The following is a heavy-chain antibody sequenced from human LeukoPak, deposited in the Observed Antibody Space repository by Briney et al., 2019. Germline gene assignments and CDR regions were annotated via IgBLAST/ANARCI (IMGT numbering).Heavy chain of an antibody. J-gene: IGHJ4*02. D-gene: IGHD4-17*01. V-gene: IGHV4-39*07. CDR3: ARVDYGDPYYFDY. CDR2: IYYGGST. Sequence: SETLSLTCTVSGDSISSYYWGWIRQPPGKGLEWIGTIYYGGSTYYNPSLKSRVTISVDTSKNQFSLKLSSVTAADTAVYYCARVDYGDPYYFDYWGQGTLVTVSP. CDR1: GDSISSYY.